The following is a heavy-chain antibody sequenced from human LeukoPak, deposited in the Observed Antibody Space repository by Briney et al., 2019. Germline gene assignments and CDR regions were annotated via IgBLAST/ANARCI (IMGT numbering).Heavy chain of an antibody. J-gene: IGHJ1*01. V-gene: IGHV1-46*01. D-gene: IGHD1-26*01. CDR1: GYTFINYH. CDR2: INPTDGST. CDR3: ARRSGSPEYFQH. Sequence: ASVTVSFKASGYTFINYHMHWVRQAPGQGLEWMGIINPTDGSTSYAQKFQGRVTMTRDMSTSTVYMQLNSLGFEDTAVYFCARRSGSPEYFQHWGQGTLVTVSS.